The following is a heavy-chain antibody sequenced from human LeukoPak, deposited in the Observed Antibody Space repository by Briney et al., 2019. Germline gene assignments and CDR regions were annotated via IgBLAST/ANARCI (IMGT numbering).Heavy chain of an antibody. CDR2: IYYSGST. CDR3: AREDDNRNRSGGFDY. Sequence: SETLSLTCTVSGGSVSSGSYYWSWIRQPPGKGLEWIGYIYYSGSTNYNPSLKSRVTISVDTSKNQFSLKLSSVTAADTAVYYCAREDDNRNRSGGFDYWGQGTLVTVSS. CDR1: GGSVSSGSYY. V-gene: IGHV4-61*01. D-gene: IGHD1-14*01. J-gene: IGHJ4*02.